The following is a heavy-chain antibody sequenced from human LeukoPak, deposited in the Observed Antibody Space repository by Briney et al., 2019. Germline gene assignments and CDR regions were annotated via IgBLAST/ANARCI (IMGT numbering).Heavy chain of an antibody. CDR3: ARGRPHGNDY. J-gene: IGHJ4*02. D-gene: IGHD4-23*01. CDR1: GFTFSPVW. Sequence: GGSLRLSCAASGFTFSPVWMHWVRQAPGKGLMWVSHIINDGSYTTYADSVKGRFTISRDNAKNTVYLQMNSLRVEDTAVYYCARGRPHGNDYWGQGTLVTVSS. V-gene: IGHV3-74*01. CDR2: IINDGSYT.